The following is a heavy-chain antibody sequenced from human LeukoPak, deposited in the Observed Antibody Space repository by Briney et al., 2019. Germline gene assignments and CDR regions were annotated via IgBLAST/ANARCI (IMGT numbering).Heavy chain of an antibody. J-gene: IGHJ4*02. CDR1: GYSFTGYF. D-gene: IGHD2-2*03. V-gene: IGHV1-2*02. CDR3: ARGLWTAHGFGYYFDY. CDR2: INPNSGDT. Sequence: ASVKVSCKASGYSFTGYFMQWVRQAPGQGLEWMGWINPNSGDTNYAQKFQGRVTMTRDTSISTAYMELSRLRSDDAAVYYCARGLWTAHGFGYYFDYWGQGTLVTVSS.